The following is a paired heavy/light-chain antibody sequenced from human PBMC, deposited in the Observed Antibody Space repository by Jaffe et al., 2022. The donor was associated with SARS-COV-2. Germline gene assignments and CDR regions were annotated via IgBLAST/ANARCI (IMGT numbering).Light chain of an antibody. V-gene: IGLV1-40*01. J-gene: IGLJ1*01. CDR1: SSNIGAGYD. CDR2: RNI. CDR3: QSYDSSLSGSPYV. Sequence: QSVLTQPPSVSGAPGQRVTISCAGSSSNIGAGYDVHWYRHLPGTAPKLLIYRNINRPSGVPDRFSASKSGTSAALAITGLQAEDEADYYCQSYDSSLSGSPYVFGTGTKVTVL.
Heavy chain of an antibody. CDR2: ITNTGGTT. CDR3: ARRGRTKAEKWFDP. D-gene: IGHD3-10*01. V-gene: IGHV3-23*01. CDR1: GFPFSSYG. Sequence: ELQLLESGGGLVQPGGSLRLSCTASGFPFSSYGMAWVRQAPGKGLEFVSIITNTGGTTYYTDSVKGRFTISRDNSKNTLFLQMNSLRAEDSAVYYCARRGRTKAEKWFDPWGQGTLVTVSS. J-gene: IGHJ5*02.